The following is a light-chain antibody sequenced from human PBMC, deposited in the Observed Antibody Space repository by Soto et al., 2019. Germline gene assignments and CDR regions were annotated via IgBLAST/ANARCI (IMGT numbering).Light chain of an antibody. CDR2: GAS. CDR1: QSISSN. CDR3: QHYNNWPPWT. Sequence: EIVMTQSPGTLSVSPGQRATLSCRASQSISSNLAWYQRKPGQAPRLLIYGASTRATGIPVRFSGSGSGTEFTLTISRLQSEDFAVYYCQHYNNWPPWTFGQGTKVDI. V-gene: IGKV3-15*01. J-gene: IGKJ1*01.